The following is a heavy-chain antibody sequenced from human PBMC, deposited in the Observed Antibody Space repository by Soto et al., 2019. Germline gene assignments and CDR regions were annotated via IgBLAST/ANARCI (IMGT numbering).Heavy chain of an antibody. Sequence: QVQLVESGGGVVQPGRSLRLSCAASGFTFSSYGMHWVRQAPGKGLEGVTVISYDGSNKLYADFVKGRFTISRDDSKNTLYLQMNSLRAEDTGVYYCAKEGEYSGSPIFDSWGPGALVTVSS. CDR1: GFTFSSYG. J-gene: IGHJ4*02. CDR2: ISYDGSNK. V-gene: IGHV3-30*18. CDR3: AKEGEYSGSPIFDS. D-gene: IGHD1-26*01.